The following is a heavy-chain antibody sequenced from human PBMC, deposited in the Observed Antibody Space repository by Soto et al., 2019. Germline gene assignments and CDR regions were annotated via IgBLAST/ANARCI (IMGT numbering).Heavy chain of an antibody. D-gene: IGHD4-17*01. J-gene: IGHJ6*02. CDR1: GFSLSTSGMR. CDR3: ARITDYVDGMDV. Sequence: SGPTLVNPTQTLTLTCTFSGFSLSTSGMRVSWIRQPPGKALEWLARIDWDDDKFYSTSLKTRLTISKDTSKNQVVLTMTNMDPVDTATYYCARITDYVDGMDVWGQGTTVTVSS. CDR2: IDWDDDK. V-gene: IGHV2-70*04.